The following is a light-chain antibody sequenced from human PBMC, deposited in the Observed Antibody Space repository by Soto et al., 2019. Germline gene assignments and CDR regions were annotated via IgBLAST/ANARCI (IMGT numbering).Light chain of an antibody. CDR3: QQYNNWPPVT. Sequence: ETVWAQSPGTLSLSPGERATLSCRSSQSVSTNLAWYQQKPGQAPRLLIYGASTRATGIPARFSGSGSGTEFTLTINSLQSEDFAVYYCQQYNNWPPVTFGGGTKVDIK. CDR2: GAS. V-gene: IGKV3-15*01. CDR1: QSVSTN. J-gene: IGKJ4*01.